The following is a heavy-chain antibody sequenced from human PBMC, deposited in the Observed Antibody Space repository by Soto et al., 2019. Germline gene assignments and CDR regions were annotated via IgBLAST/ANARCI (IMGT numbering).Heavy chain of an antibody. CDR3: AREAQTEYYFDF. V-gene: IGHV1-18*01. CDR2: ISAYSGNT. Sequence: QVKLVQSGAEVKKPGASVKVSCKASDYTFTSYDISWVRQAPGQGLEWMGWISAYSGNTNYAQKFQGRVTMTTDTSTSTAYMELRSLRSDDTAVYYCAREAQTEYYFDFWGRGTLVTVSS. CDR1: DYTFTSYD. J-gene: IGHJ4*02.